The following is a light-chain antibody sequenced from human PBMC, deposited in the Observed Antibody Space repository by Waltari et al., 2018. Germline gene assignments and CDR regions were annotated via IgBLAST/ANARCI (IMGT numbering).Light chain of an antibody. CDR3: QQSYTIPFT. CDR2: TAS. V-gene: IGKV1-39*01. CDR1: QSITSY. J-gene: IGKJ5*01. Sequence: IQMTQSPSSLSASVGDRVTITCRASQSITSYLNWYQQKPGKAPKFLIYTASSLQSGVPSRFSGSGSGTDFTLTISSLQPEDFATYYCQQSYTIPFTFGQGTRLEIK.